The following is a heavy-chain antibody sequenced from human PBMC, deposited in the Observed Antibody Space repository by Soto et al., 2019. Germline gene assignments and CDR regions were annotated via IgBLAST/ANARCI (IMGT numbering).Heavy chain of an antibody. V-gene: IGHV3-48*01. CDR1: GFTFSSYA. D-gene: IGHD3-3*01. Sequence: GGSLRLSCAASGFTFSSYAMSWVRQAPGKGLEWVSYISSSSSTIYYADSVKGRFTISRDNAKNSLYLQMNSLRAEDTAVYYCANLIPDFWSGYGETMGFDYWGQGTLVTVSS. CDR2: ISSSSSTI. CDR3: ANLIPDFWSGYGETMGFDY. J-gene: IGHJ4*02.